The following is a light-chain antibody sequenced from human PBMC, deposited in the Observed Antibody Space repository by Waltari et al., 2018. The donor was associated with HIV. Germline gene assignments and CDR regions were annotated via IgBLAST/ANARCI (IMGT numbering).Light chain of an antibody. J-gene: IGKJ1*01. CDR3: QQFGNSPSPTWT. V-gene: IGKV3-20*01. CDR2: GAS. CDR1: QSVGSSF. Sequence: EIVLTQSPGPLSLSPGDRATLSCRSSQSVGSSFLAWYQQKPGQAPRLLIYGASTRATGIPDRFTGSGSGTDFALTISRLEPEDFAVYFCQQFGNSPSPTWTFGQGTKVEIK.